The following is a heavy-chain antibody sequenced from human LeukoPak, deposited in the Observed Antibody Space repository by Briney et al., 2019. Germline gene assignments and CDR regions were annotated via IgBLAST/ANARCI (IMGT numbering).Heavy chain of an antibody. CDR1: GFTFSSYD. CDR3: ARDDCSTTPCYAY. D-gene: IGHD2-2*01. V-gene: IGHV3-33*01. Sequence: GRSLRLSCAASGFTFSSYDMHWVRQAPGKGLEWVAVIWYDGSNKYYADSVKGRFTISRDNSKNTLYLQMNSLRAEDTAVYYCARDDCSTTPCYAYWGQGTLVTVSS. J-gene: IGHJ4*02. CDR2: IWYDGSNK.